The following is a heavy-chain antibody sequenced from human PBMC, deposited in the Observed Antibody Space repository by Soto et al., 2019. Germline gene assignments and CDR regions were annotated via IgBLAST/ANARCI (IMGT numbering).Heavy chain of an antibody. CDR3: ARMPVRSFWYFDL. V-gene: IGHV1-8*01. CDR1: GYSFTSLD. CDR2: MEPSTGRT. J-gene: IGHJ2*01. Sequence: QVQLVQSGAEVREPGASVKVSCKASGYSFTSLDINWVRQTAGQGLEWMGWMEPSTGRTGYAQKFQGRVTMTRDTSINTAYMELTTLTSDDTAFYYCARMPVRSFWYFDLWGRGTLVTVSS. D-gene: IGHD2-2*01.